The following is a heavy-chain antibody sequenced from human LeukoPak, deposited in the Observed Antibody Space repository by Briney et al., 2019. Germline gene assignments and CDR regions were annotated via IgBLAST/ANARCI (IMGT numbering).Heavy chain of an antibody. CDR1: GFTFSSYW. Sequence: GGSLRLSCAASGFTFSSYWMSWVRQAPGKGLEWVANIKKDGSEKYYVDSVKGRFTISRDNAKNSLYLQMNSLRAEDTAVYYCARDWRDSSGKFPNDAFDIWGQGTMVTVSS. CDR2: IKKDGSEK. V-gene: IGHV3-7*01. J-gene: IGHJ3*02. CDR3: ARDWRDSSGKFPNDAFDI. D-gene: IGHD3-22*01.